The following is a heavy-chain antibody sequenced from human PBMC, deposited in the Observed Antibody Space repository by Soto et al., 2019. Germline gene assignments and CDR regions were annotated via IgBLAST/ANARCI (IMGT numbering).Heavy chain of an antibody. D-gene: IGHD2-21*02. Sequence: EVQLLESGGGLVQPGGSLRLSCAASGFTFSSYAMSWVRQAPGRGLEWVSAISGSGGSTYYADSVKGRFTIPRDNSKNTLYLQMNSLRAEDTAVYYCGVVVTANDAFDIWGQGTMVTVSS. CDR2: ISGSGGST. CDR3: GVVVTANDAFDI. V-gene: IGHV3-23*01. CDR1: GFTFSSYA. J-gene: IGHJ3*02.